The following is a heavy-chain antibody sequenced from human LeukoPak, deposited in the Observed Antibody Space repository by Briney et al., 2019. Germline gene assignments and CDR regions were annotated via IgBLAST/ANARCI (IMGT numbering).Heavy chain of an antibody. CDR3: ARRRLGGSATVGTFYFDP. J-gene: IGHJ5*02. CDR1: GYSFPNYW. Sequence: GESLQISCQGSGYSFPNYWIGWARQMPGKGLEWMGFIYPGDSDTRYSPSFQGQVTISVDKSISTAYLQWSSLKASDTAMYYCARRRLGGSATVGTFYFDPWGPGTLVIVSS. CDR2: IYPGDSDT. V-gene: IGHV5-51*01. D-gene: IGHD7-27*01.